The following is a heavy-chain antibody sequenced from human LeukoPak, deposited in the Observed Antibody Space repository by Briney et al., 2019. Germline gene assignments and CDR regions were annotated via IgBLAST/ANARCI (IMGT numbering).Heavy chain of an antibody. V-gene: IGHV3-23*01. CDR3: AKEADFLGGFVGDFDY. CDR1: GFTFSSYA. Sequence: GGSLRLSCAASGFTFSSYAMSWVRQAPGKGLEWVSAISGSGGSTYYSDSVKGRFTISRDNSKNTLYLQMNSLRAEDTAVYYCAKEADFLGGFVGDFDYWGQGTLVTVSS. J-gene: IGHJ4*02. D-gene: IGHD3-3*01. CDR2: ISGSGGST.